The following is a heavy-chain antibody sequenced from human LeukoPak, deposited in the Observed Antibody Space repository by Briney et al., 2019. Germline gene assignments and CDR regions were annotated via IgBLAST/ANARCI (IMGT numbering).Heavy chain of an antibody. Sequence: GGSLRLSCAASGFTFSSYWMSWVRQAPGKGLEWVANIKQDGSEKYYVDSVKGRFTIPRDNAKNSLYLQMNSLRAEDTAVYYCARDSYSYGYDNWFDPWGQGTLVTVSS. CDR2: IKQDGSEK. CDR3: ARDSYSYGYDNWFDP. D-gene: IGHD5-18*01. CDR1: GFTFSSYW. J-gene: IGHJ5*02. V-gene: IGHV3-7*01.